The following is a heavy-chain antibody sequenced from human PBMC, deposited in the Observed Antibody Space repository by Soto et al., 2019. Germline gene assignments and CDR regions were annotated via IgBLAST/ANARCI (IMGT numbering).Heavy chain of an antibody. J-gene: IGHJ6*02. D-gene: IGHD3-10*01. CDR3: ARDKSHYYGSGIYYTNYYYYYCMDV. CDR1: GFTFSSYS. V-gene: IGHV3-48*02. Sequence: GGSLRLSCAASGFTFSSYSMNWVRQAPGKGLEWVSYISSSSSTIYYADSVKGRFTISRDNAKNSLYLQMNSLRDEDTAVYYCARDKSHYYGSGIYYTNYYYYYCMDVRGQGTTGTVSS. CDR2: ISSSSSTI.